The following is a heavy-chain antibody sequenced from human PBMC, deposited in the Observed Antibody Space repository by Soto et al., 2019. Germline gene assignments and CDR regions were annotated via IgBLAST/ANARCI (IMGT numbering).Heavy chain of an antibody. CDR1: GFTFTSSA. CDR3: AAGDYYYDSSGYGY. Sequence: SVKVCCKASGFTFTSSAVQWVRQARGQRLEWIGWIVVGSGNTNYAQKFQERVTITRDMSTSTAYMELSSLRSEDTAVYYCAAGDYYYDSSGYGYWGQGTLVTVPQ. V-gene: IGHV1-58*01. CDR2: IVVGSGNT. D-gene: IGHD3-22*01. J-gene: IGHJ4*02.